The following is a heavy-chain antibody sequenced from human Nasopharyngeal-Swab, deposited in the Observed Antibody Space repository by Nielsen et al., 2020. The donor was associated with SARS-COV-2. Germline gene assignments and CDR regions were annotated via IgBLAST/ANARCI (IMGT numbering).Heavy chain of an antibody. CDR1: GGSIRNYY. CDR3: ARRDYGTLFDY. D-gene: IGHD4-17*01. Sequence: SETLSLTCTVSGGSIRNYYWSWIRQPPGKGLEWIGYIYYTGSTDYNPSLKSRVTISVDTSRNQFSLKLSPVTATDTAIYYFARRDYGTLFDYWGRGTLVTVSS. CDR2: IYYTGST. V-gene: IGHV4-59*08. J-gene: IGHJ4*02.